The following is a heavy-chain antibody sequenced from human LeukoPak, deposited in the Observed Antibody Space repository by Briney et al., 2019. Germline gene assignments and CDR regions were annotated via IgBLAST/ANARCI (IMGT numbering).Heavy chain of an antibody. D-gene: IGHD6-19*01. CDR2: ISSSGSTI. V-gene: IGHV3-48*03. CDR1: GFTFSSYE. J-gene: IGHJ5*02. CDR3: AKDPYSSGPYNWFDP. Sequence: GGSLRLSCAASGFTFSSYEMNWVRQAPGKGLEWVSYISSSGSTIYYADSVKGRFTISRDNSKNTLYLQMNSLGAEDTAVYYCAKDPYSSGPYNWFDPWGQGTLVTVSS.